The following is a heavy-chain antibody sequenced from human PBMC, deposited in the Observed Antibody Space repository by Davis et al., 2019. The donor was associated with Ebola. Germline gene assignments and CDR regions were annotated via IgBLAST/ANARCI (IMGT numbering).Heavy chain of an antibody. CDR3: ARKKGYCSSISCHYNWFDP. J-gene: IGHJ5*02. Sequence: SQTLSLTCAVYGRSFRGYYWSWLRQPPGKRLEWIGEINHSGSTNYNPSLKSRVTISVDTSKNQFSLKLSSVTAADTAVYYCARKKGYCSSISCHYNWFDPWGQGTLVTVSS. CDR1: GRSFRGYY. D-gene: IGHD2-2*01. V-gene: IGHV4-34*01. CDR2: INHSGST.